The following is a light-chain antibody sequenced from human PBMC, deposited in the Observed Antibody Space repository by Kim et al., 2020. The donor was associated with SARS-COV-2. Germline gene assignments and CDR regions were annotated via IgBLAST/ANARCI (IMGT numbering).Light chain of an antibody. J-gene: IGKJ4*01. CDR1: QRMGIS. Sequence: PGEGAILSGRASQRMGISRGWYQHKAGQAPSLLIYDAAIRAAGIPDRFSGGESGTDFTLTIGSLEPEDFAGYYCQQRNNWPPAVTFGGGTKVDIK. V-gene: IGKV3-11*01. CDR3: QQRNNWPPAVT. CDR2: DAA.